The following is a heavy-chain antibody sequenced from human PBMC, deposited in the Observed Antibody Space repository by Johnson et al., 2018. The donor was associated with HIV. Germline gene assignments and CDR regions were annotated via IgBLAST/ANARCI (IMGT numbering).Heavy chain of an antibody. CDR2: ISWNSGSI. Sequence: VQLVESGGGLVKPGGSLRLSCAASGFTFDDYAMHWVRQAPGKGLEWVSGISWNSGSIGYADSVKGRFTISRDNAKNSLYRQRNSLRAEATAVYYCARGWQQRAFDIWGQGTIVTVSS. CDR1: GFTFDDYA. J-gene: IGHJ3*02. CDR3: ARGWQQRAFDI. V-gene: IGHV3-9*01. D-gene: IGHD6-13*01.